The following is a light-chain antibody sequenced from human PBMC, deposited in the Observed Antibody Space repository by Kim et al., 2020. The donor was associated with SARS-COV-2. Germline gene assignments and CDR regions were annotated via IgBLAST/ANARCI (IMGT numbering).Light chain of an antibody. CDR2: DSS. CDR3: QQYNDWPRT. CDR1: QTISSS. Sequence: ASPGERATLSCRASQTISSSLAWYQHKPGQAPRLLIYDSSTRATGVPAKFSGSGSGTEFTLTISSLQSEDFAVYYCQQYNDWPRTFGQGTKVDIK. V-gene: IGKV3-15*01. J-gene: IGKJ1*01.